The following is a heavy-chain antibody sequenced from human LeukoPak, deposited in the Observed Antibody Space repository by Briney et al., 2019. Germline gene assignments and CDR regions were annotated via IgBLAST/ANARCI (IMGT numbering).Heavy chain of an antibody. V-gene: IGHV4-31*11. CDR1: GGSFSGYY. Sequence: SETLSLTCAVYGGSFSGYYWSWIRQHPGKGLEWIGYIYYSGSTYYNPSLKSRVTISVDTSKNQFSLKLSSVTAADTAVYYCARDPYWGQGTLVTVSS. CDR2: IYYSGST. CDR3: ARDPY. J-gene: IGHJ4*02.